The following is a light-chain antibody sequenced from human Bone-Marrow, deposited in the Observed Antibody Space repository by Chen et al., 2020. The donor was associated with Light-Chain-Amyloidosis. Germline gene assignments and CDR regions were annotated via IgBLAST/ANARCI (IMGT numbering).Light chain of an antibody. Sequence: SYELTQPPSVSVSPGQTARITCSGDDLPTKYAYWYQQKPGQAPVLVVYDDSDRPSGIPERFSGSNSGNTATLTISRVEAGDEADYYCQVWHSSSDQGVFGGGTKLTVL. CDR1: DLPTKY. J-gene: IGLJ3*02. CDR2: DDS. CDR3: QVWHSSSDQGV. V-gene: IGLV3-21*02.